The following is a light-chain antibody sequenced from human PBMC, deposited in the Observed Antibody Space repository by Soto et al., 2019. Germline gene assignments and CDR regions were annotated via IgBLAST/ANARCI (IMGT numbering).Light chain of an antibody. J-gene: IGLJ2*01. Sequence: QSVLAQPPSASGTPGQRVTISCSGSNSNIGRNDVTWYQQVPGTAPQCLIYSNDQRPSGVPDRISGSRSGTSASLAISGLQYGDEAECYCAALDETLRARVFGVGTKVTVL. V-gene: IGLV1-44*01. CDR2: SND. CDR3: AALDETLRARV. CDR1: NSNIGRND.